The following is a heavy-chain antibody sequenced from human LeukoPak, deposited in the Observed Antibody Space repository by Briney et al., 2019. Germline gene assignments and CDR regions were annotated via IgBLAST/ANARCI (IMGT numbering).Heavy chain of an antibody. CDR1: GGTFSSYA. Sequence: SVKVSCKASGGTFSSYAISWVRQAPGQGLEWMGGIIPIFGTANYAQKFQGRVTITADESTSTAYMELSSLRSEDTAVYYCARDSSKIPHRYYGMDVWGQGTTVTVSS. J-gene: IGHJ6*02. V-gene: IGHV1-69*13. CDR3: ARDSSKIPHRYYGMDV. CDR2: IIPIFGTA.